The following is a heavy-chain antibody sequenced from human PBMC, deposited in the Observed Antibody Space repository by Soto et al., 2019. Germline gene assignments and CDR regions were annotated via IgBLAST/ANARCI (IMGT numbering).Heavy chain of an antibody. CDR2: INSDGSTT. CDR3: ARDAYYDMGV. CDR1: GFTFSTYW. V-gene: IGHV3-74*01. J-gene: IGHJ6*02. Sequence: EVQLVESGGGLVQPGGSLRLSYEASGFTFSTYWMHWVRQAPGKGLVWVSRINSDGSTTNYAVSVKGRFTISRDNAKNTLYLQMNSLRAEDTAVYYCARDAYYDMGVWGQGTTVTVSS.